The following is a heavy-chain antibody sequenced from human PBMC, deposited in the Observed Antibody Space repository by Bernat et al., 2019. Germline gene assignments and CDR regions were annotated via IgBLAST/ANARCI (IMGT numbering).Heavy chain of an antibody. CDR1: GFTFNTYA. J-gene: IGHJ3*02. D-gene: IGHD7-27*01. CDR3: AKHLGNPSGPFDI. V-gene: IGHV3-23*04. Sequence: EVQLVESGGGLVQPGGSLRLSCGASGFTFNTYAMSWVRQAPGKGLEWVSAITGSGGTTYYADSVKGRFTISRDNSKNTGYLQMSSLRAEDTAVYNCAKHLGNPSGPFDIWGQGTMVTVSS. CDR2: ITGSGGTT.